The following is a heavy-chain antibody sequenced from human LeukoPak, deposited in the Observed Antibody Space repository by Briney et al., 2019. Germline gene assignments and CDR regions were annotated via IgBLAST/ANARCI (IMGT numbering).Heavy chain of an antibody. V-gene: IGHV3-30-3*01. J-gene: IGHJ6*02. D-gene: IGHD2-2*02. Sequence: GGSLRLSCAASGFTFSSYAMHWVRQAPGKGLEWVAVISYDGSTKYYADSVKGRFTISRDNSKNTLYLQMNSLRAEDTAVYYCARDLIVVVPAAIKGDYYYGMDVWGQGTAVTVSS. CDR2: ISYDGSTK. CDR3: ARDLIVVVPAAIKGDYYYGMDV. CDR1: GFTFSSYA.